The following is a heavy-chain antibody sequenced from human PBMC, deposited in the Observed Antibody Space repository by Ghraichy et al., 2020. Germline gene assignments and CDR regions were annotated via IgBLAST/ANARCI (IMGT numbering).Heavy chain of an antibody. D-gene: IGHD6-13*01. Sequence: SETLSLTCTVSGGSISSGGYYWSWIRQHPGKGLEWIGYIYYSGSTYYNPSLKSRVTISVDTSKNQFSLKLSSVTAADTAVYYCARDGIAAKGNWFDPWGQGTLVTVSS. J-gene: IGHJ5*02. CDR2: IYYSGST. CDR1: GGSISSGGYY. CDR3: ARDGIAAKGNWFDP. V-gene: IGHV4-31*03.